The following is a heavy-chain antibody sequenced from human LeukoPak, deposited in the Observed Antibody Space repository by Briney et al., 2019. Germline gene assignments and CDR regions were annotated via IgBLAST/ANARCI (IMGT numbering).Heavy chain of an antibody. Sequence: ASVHVSCTASVYTFTDYYMHWVRQAPGQGLEWVGRIYPTTGDTNNAQKFQGRVTMPRDTPISTAYMEVSSLRSDDTAVYYCVRDRRDDFWIGHYMDYWGQGTLVTVSS. V-gene: IGHV1-2*06. CDR1: VYTFTDYY. CDR3: VRDRRDDFWIGHYMDY. CDR2: IYPTTGDT. J-gene: IGHJ4*02. D-gene: IGHD3-3*01.